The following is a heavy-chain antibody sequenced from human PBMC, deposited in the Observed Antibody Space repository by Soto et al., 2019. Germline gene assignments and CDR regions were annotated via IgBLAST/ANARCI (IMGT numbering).Heavy chain of an antibody. Sequence: PGGSLRLSCTASGFTFGDYAMSWFRQAPGKGLEWVGFIRSKAYGGTTEYAASVKGRFTISRDDSKSIAYLQMNSLKTEDTAVYYCTRQASYSIAAAGTGGGYYYYGMDLWGQGTSVTVSS. J-gene: IGHJ6*02. CDR1: GFTFGDYA. D-gene: IGHD6-13*01. CDR2: IRSKAYGGTT. V-gene: IGHV3-49*03. CDR3: TRQASYSIAAAGTGGGYYYYGMDL.